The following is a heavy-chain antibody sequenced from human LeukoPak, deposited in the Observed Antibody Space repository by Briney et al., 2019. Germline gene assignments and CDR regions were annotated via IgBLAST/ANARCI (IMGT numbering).Heavy chain of an antibody. CDR1: GFTFIIYP. V-gene: IGHV3-64*01. Sequence: PGGSLRLSCAASGFTFIIYPMHCVREAPGKGLEYVSAITSNGGSTYYANSVKGRFTISRDNSKNTLYLQMGSLRAEDMALYYCARETKAGPYDYWGQGTLVTVSS. D-gene: IGHD6-19*01. CDR3: ARETKAGPYDY. CDR2: ITSNGGST. J-gene: IGHJ4*02.